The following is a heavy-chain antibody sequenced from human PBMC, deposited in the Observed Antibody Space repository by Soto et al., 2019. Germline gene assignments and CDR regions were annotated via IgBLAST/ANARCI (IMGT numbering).Heavy chain of an antibody. Sequence: ASVKVSCKAAGYTFTRYIMHWVRQAPGQSLEWMGWINTGNGDTAYSDKFQGRVTITKDTSASTAYVELSSLRSEDTAVYYCARPRDTIGRPAGGLDTWGLGTLVIVSS. J-gene: IGHJ5*02. CDR2: INTGNGDT. CDR1: GYTFTRYI. CDR3: ARPRDTIGRPAGGLDT. V-gene: IGHV1-3*04. D-gene: IGHD1-1*01.